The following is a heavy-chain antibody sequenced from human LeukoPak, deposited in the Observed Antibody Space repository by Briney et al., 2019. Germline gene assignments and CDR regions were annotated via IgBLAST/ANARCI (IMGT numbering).Heavy chain of an antibody. CDR3: YSAFDWFNFDY. CDR2: IYTSGST. J-gene: IGHJ4*02. Sequence: PSETLSLTCTVSGGSISSYYWSWIRQPAGKGLEWIGRIYTSGSTYYNPSLTSRVTISVDTSKNQFSLKLSSVTAADTAVYYCYSAFDWFNFDYWGQGTLVTVSS. V-gene: IGHV4-4*07. D-gene: IGHD3-9*01. CDR1: GGSISSYY.